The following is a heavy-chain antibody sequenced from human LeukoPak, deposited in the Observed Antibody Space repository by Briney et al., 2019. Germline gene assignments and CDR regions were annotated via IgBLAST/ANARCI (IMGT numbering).Heavy chain of an antibody. J-gene: IGHJ4*02. CDR2: IKEDGSEQ. Sequence: PGGSLRLSWAASGFTFSRYWMSWARQAPGKGLEWLANIKEDGSEQSYVDSVKGRFTISRDNAKNLLFLQMNSLRGDDSAVYYCARHPRLSGDYDGYWGQGTLVTVPS. V-gene: IGHV3-7*01. CDR3: ARHPRLSGDYDGY. D-gene: IGHD4-17*01. CDR1: GFTFSRYW.